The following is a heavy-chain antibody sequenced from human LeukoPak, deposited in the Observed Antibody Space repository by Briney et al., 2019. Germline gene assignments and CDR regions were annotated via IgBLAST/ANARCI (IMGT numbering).Heavy chain of an antibody. CDR1: GFTFSTYG. CDR3: AKEITPYYFYGMDV. J-gene: IGHJ6*04. CDR2: MSYDGSNK. Sequence: GRSLRLSCAASGFTFSTYGMHWVRQAPGKGLERVAVMSYDGSNKYYADSVKGRFTISRDNSKSTLYLQMNSLRAEDTAVYYCAKEITPYYFYGMDVWGKGTTVTVSS. V-gene: IGHV3-30*18. D-gene: IGHD4-23*01.